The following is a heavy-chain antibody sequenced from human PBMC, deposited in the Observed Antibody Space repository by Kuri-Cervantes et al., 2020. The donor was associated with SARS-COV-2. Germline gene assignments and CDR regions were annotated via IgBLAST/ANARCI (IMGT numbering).Heavy chain of an antibody. CDR2: ISAYNGNT. CDR3: GVSQQLVRGYYCYYMDV. J-gene: IGHJ6*03. D-gene: IGHD6-13*01. CDR1: GYTFTSYG. Sequence: ASVKVSCKASGYTFTSYGISWVRQAPGQGLEWMGWISAYNGNTNYAQKLQGRVTMTTDTSTSTAYMELRSLRSDDTAVYYCGVSQQLVRGYYCYYMDVWGKGTTVTVSS. V-gene: IGHV1-18*01.